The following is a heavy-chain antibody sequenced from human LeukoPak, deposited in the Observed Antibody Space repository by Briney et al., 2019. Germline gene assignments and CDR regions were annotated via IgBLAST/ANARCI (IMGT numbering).Heavy chain of an antibody. J-gene: IGHJ3*02. V-gene: IGHV4-61*02. CDR2: IYASGNT. Sequence: SETLSLTCTVSGGSISSGSYYWSWVRQPAGKGLEWIGRIYASGNTNYNPSLKGRVTMTVDTSKNQFSLKLNSVTAADTAVYYCARDAYSYGSDDAFNIWGQGTMVTVSS. D-gene: IGHD5-18*01. CDR1: GGSISSGSYY. CDR3: ARDAYSYGSDDAFNI.